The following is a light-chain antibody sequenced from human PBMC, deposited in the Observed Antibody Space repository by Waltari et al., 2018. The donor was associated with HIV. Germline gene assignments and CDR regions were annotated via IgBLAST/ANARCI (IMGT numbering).Light chain of an antibody. CDR3: QQSFLTPYT. V-gene: IGKV1-39*01. J-gene: IGKJ2*01. CDR2: GAS. Sequence: DIKMTQSPSSLSASVGDSVTITCRASRPISTYLNWYQQTPGSAPKVLISGASSLKSGVPKRFSGSGSGTVFTLAIDGLQSEDFAIYYCQQSFLTPYTFGQGTKLELK. CDR1: RPISTY.